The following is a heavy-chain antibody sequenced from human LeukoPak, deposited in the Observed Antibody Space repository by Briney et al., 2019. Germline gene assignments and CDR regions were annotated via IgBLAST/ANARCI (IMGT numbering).Heavy chain of an antibody. V-gene: IGHV3-48*02. J-gene: IGHJ4*02. CDR1: GFTFSSFG. Sequence: PGGSLTLSCAAYGFTFSSFGMNWVRQAQGKGLEWVSHINAGGDVVYYANSVRGRFTISRDTAKNSLYLQMNSLRNEDTALYYCARDRDYASDYWGQGTLVTVSS. CDR2: INAGGDVV. D-gene: IGHD4-17*01. CDR3: ARDRDYASDY.